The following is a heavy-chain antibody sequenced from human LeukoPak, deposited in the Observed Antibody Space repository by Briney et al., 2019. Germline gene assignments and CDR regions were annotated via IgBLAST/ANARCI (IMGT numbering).Heavy chain of an antibody. CDR1: GGSINDFY. D-gene: IGHD1-26*01. CDR2: IFYSGSA. CDR3: ARLRSGSTPPPPHYYYGLDV. Sequence: SETLSLTCTVSGGSINDFYWTWIRQPPGKGLEWIGYIFYSGSANSNPSLESRVTISVDTSKNQFSLKLSSVTSADTAAYYCARLRSGSTPPPPHYYYGLDVWGQGTTVIVSS. V-gene: IGHV4-59*01. J-gene: IGHJ6*02.